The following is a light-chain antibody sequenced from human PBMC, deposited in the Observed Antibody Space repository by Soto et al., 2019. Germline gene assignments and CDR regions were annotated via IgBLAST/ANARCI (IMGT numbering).Light chain of an antibody. CDR2: AAS. Sequence: DIQVTQVKSSLSASLGDSFPISGLASQSISSYLNWYQQKPGKAPKLLIYAASSLQSGVPSRFSGSGSGTDFTVTISSLQPEDFATYYCQQSYSMPPTFGQGTNVDIK. CDR1: QSISSY. V-gene: IGKV1-39*01. CDR3: QQSYSMPPT. J-gene: IGKJ1*01.